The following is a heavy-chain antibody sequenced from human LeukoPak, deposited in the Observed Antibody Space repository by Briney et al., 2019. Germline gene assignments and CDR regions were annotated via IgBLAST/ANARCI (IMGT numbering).Heavy chain of an antibody. Sequence: PSETLSLTCTVSGVSISSTYWSWIRQPPRKGLEWIGYIYYTGNTNYNPSLKSRVTISVDTSKNQFSLKLNSVTAADTAVYYCARHAVVGATTDYFDYWGQGTLVTVSS. J-gene: IGHJ4*02. D-gene: IGHD1-26*01. CDR1: GVSISSTY. CDR2: IYYTGNT. V-gene: IGHV4-59*08. CDR3: ARHAVVGATTDYFDY.